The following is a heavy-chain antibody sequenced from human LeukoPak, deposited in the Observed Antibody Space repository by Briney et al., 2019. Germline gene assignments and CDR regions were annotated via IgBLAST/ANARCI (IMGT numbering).Heavy chain of an antibody. CDR3: AGWTEAARPFDGMDV. CDR1: GGSFSGYY. V-gene: IGHV4-34*01. D-gene: IGHD6-6*01. Sequence: PSETLSLTCAVYGGSFSGYYWSWIRQPPGKGLEWIGEINHSGSTNYNPSPKSRVTISVDTSKNQFSLKLSSVTAADTAVYYCAGWTEAARPFDGMDVWGQGTTVTVSS. J-gene: IGHJ6*02. CDR2: INHSGST.